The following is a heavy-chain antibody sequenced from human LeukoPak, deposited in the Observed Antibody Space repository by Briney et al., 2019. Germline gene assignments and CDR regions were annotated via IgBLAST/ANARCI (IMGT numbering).Heavy chain of an antibody. V-gene: IGHV4-39*07. Sequence: PSETLSLTCTVSGGSISSSSYYWGWIRQPPGKGLEWIGSIYYSGSTYYNPSLKSQVTISIDTSKNRFSLKLSSVTAADTAVYYCAREYRSSWYLNWFDPWGQGTLVTVSS. D-gene: IGHD6-13*01. CDR3: AREYRSSWYLNWFDP. CDR1: GGSISSSSYY. CDR2: IYYSGST. J-gene: IGHJ5*02.